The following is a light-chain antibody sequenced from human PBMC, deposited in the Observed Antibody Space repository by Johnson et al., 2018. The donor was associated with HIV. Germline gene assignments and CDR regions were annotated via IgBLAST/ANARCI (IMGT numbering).Light chain of an antibody. Sequence: QPVLTQPPSVSAAPGQKVTISCSGSSSNIGNNYVSWYQQLPGRAPKLLIYDNNKRPSGIPDRFSGSKSGTSATLGITGLQTGDEADYYCGTWDSSLRVGFFGTGTKVTDL. CDR1: SSNIGNNY. CDR3: GTWDSSLRVGF. V-gene: IGLV1-51*01. CDR2: DNN. J-gene: IGLJ1*01.